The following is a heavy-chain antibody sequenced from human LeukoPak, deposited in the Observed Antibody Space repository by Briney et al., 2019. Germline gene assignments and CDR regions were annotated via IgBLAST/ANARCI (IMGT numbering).Heavy chain of an antibody. CDR3: AGGGPTSYYYGMDV. J-gene: IGHJ6*02. CDR2: INHSGST. Sequence: SETLSLTCAVYGGSFSGYYWSWIRQPPGKGLEWIGEINHSGSTNYNPSLKSRVTISVDTSKNQFSLKLSSVTAADTAVYYCAGGGPTSYYYGMDVWGQGTTVTVSS. V-gene: IGHV4-34*01. CDR1: GGSFSGYY.